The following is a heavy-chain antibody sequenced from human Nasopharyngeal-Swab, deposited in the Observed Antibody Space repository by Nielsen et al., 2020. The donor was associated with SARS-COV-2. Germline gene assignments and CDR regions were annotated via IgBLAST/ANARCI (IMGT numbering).Heavy chain of an antibody. CDR2: IYHSGST. Sequence: SETLSLTCAVSGGSISSGGYSWSWIRQPPGKGLEWIGYIYHSGSTYYNPSLKSRVTISVDRSKNQFSLKLSSVTAADTAVYYCARGVPITLVGVVSSGGNQFDPWGQGTLVTVSS. V-gene: IGHV4-30-2*01. D-gene: IGHD3-3*01. CDR3: ARGVPITLVGVVSSGGNQFDP. J-gene: IGHJ5*02. CDR1: GGSISSGGYS.